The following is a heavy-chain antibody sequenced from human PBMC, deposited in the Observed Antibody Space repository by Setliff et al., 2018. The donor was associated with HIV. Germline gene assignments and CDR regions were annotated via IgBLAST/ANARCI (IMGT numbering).Heavy chain of an antibody. CDR1: GSSISSSSYY. J-gene: IGHJ4*02. CDR3: ARAAAGNTGPFDL. Sequence: PSETLSLTCTVSGSSISSSSYYWGWIRQPPGKGLEWIGEIHHSGGTRSNPSLESRVTMSVDTSKNQFSLKLTSVTASDTAVYYCARAAAGNTGPFDLWGQGSPVTVSS. V-gene: IGHV4-39*07. CDR2: IHHSGGT. D-gene: IGHD4-17*01.